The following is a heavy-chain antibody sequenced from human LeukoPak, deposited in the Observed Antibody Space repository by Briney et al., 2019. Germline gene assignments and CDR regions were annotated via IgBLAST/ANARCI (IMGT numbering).Heavy chain of an antibody. CDR1: GYSFTSYW. Sequence: GESLKISCKGSGYSFTSYWISWVRQMPGEGLEWMGRIDPSDSYTNYSPSFQGHVTISADKSISTAYLQWSSLKASDTAMYYCARHSGDRSSTSCYGGGWFDPWGQGTLVTVSS. CDR3: ARHSGDRSSTSCYGGGWFDP. CDR2: IDPSDSYT. J-gene: IGHJ5*02. D-gene: IGHD2-2*01. V-gene: IGHV5-10-1*01.